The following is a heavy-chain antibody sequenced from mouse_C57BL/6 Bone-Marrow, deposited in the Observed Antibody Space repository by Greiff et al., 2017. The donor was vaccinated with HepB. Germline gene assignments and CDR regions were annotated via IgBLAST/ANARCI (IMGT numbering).Heavy chain of an antibody. V-gene: IGHV1-50*01. CDR3: ARWGRRLKLDY. Sequence: QVQLQQPGAELVKPGASVKLSCKASGYTFTSYWMQWVKQRPGQGLEWIGEIDPSDSYTNYNQKFKGKATLTVDTSSSTAYMQLSSLTSEDSAVYYCARWGRRLKLDYWGQGTTLTVSS. J-gene: IGHJ2*01. CDR1: GYTFTSYW. D-gene: IGHD2-2*01. CDR2: IDPSDSYT.